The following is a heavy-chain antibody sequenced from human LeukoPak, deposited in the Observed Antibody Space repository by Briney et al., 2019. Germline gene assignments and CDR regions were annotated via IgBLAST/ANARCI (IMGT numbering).Heavy chain of an antibody. V-gene: IGHV4-30-2*01. CDR2: IYHSGST. Sequence: PSGTLSLTCAVSGGSISSGGYSWSWIRQPPGKGLEWIGYIYHSGSTYYNPSLKSRVTISVDRSKNQFSLKLSSVTAADTAVYYCARSYCSSTSCPDSFDYWGQGTLVTVSS. CDR3: ARSYCSSTSCPDSFDY. J-gene: IGHJ4*02. CDR1: GGSISSGGYS. D-gene: IGHD2-2*01.